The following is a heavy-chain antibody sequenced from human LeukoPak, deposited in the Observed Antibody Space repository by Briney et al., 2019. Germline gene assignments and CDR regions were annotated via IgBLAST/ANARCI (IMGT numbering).Heavy chain of an antibody. Sequence: GASVKVSCKASGYNFRDNYIHWVRQAPGQGLEWMGWINPNSGDTKYAQNFQGRVAMTRDTSISTTYMDLRRLTSDDTAVYYCARALWFGESFFDYWGQGTLVTVSS. V-gene: IGHV1-2*02. CDR1: GYNFRDNY. J-gene: IGHJ4*02. CDR3: ARALWFGESFFDY. CDR2: INPNSGDT. D-gene: IGHD3-10*01.